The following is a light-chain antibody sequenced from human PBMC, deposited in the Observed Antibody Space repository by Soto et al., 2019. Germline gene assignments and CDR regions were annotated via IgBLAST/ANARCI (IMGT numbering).Light chain of an antibody. CDR1: NSDLGGYNY. V-gene: IGLV2-14*01. Sequence: HSALAQPASVSRSPGQSITISCTGTNSDLGGYNYVSWYQQHPGKAPELMIYEVSHRPSGVSNRFSGSKSDNTASLTISGLQAEDEADYYCSSYTSISTLYVFGTGTKVTVL. CDR3: SSYTSISTLYV. CDR2: EVS. J-gene: IGLJ1*01.